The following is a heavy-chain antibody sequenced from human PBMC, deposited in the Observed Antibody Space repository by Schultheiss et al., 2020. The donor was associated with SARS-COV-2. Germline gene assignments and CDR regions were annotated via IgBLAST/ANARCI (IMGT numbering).Heavy chain of an antibody. CDR2: ITGSGSKT. CDR1: GFTFSNYA. Sequence: GESLKISCAASGFTFSNYAMSWVRQAPGKGLEWVSSITGSGSKTYYADSVKGRFTISRDSSKNTLYLQMNSLRAEDTAVYYCAKDPNYDFWSGYPNFDYWGQGTLVTVSS. D-gene: IGHD3-3*01. J-gene: IGHJ4*02. CDR3: AKDPNYDFWSGYPNFDY. V-gene: IGHV3-23*01.